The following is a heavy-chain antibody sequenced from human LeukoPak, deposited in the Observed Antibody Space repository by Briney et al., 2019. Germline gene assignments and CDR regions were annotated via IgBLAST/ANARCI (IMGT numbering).Heavy chain of an antibody. D-gene: IGHD3-3*01. CDR2: ISGSGGST. Sequence: GGSLRLSCAASGFAFTNYVMNWVRQAPGEGLEWVSGISGSGGSTYYAASVRGRFTISRDRSKNTVFLQMSSLRAEDTAAYYCAKGPNSDFWSGYSHYMDVWGKGTTAIVSS. CDR1: GFAFTNYV. V-gene: IGHV3-23*01. CDR3: AKGPNSDFWSGYSHYMDV. J-gene: IGHJ6*03.